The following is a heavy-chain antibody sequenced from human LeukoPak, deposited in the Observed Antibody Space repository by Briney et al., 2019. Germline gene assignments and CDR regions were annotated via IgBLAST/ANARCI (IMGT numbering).Heavy chain of an antibody. Sequence: PGGSLRLSCAASGFTVSSNYMSWVCQAPGKGLQWVSVIYSGGSTSYADSVKGRFTISRDNSKNTLYLQMNGLRAEDTAVYYCARSAVTGPGWIDSWGQGTLVTVSS. CDR2: IYSGGST. J-gene: IGHJ5*01. CDR1: GFTVSSNY. V-gene: IGHV3-53*01. D-gene: IGHD6-19*01. CDR3: ARSAVTGPGWIDS.